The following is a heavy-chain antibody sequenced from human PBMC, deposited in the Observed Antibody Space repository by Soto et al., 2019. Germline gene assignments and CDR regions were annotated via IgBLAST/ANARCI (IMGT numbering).Heavy chain of an antibody. D-gene: IGHD7-27*01. CDR1: GFTFSSYA. CDR2: ISYDGSNK. J-gene: IGHJ5*02. V-gene: IGHV3-30-3*01. Sequence: QVQLVESGGGVVQPGRSLRLSCAASGFTFSSYAMHWVRQAPGKGLEWVAVISYDGSNKYYADSVKGRFTISRDNSKNTLYLQMNSLRAEDTAVYYCAREPGETDPWGQGTLVTVSS. CDR3: AREPGETDP.